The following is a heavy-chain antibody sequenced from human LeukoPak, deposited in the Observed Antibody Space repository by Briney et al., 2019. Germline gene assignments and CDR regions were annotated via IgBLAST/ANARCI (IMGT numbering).Heavy chain of an antibody. V-gene: IGHV3-23*01. Sequence: GGSLRLSCAASGFTFTSYAMTWVRQAPGKGLEWLSAISGDGAHTYHADSVTGRFTISRDNSKNTLYLQMNSLRAEDTAVYYCAGNSGGVDYWGQGTLVTVSS. D-gene: IGHD1-26*01. J-gene: IGHJ4*02. CDR2: ISGDGAHT. CDR1: GFTFTSYA. CDR3: AGNSGGVDY.